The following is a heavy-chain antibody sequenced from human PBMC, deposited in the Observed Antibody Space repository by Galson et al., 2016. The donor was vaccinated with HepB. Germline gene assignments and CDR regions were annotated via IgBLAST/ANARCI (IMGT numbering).Heavy chain of an antibody. CDR2: ISGHSSNT. Sequence: SLRLSCAASGFTFHNYAMSWVRQAPGKGLEWVSAISGHSSNTYYADSVKGRFTISRDNSKNTLDLQMNSLRAEDTAVYYCARSDTAMVADLDSWGQGTQVIVSS. CDR3: ARSDTAMVADLDS. J-gene: IGHJ4*02. D-gene: IGHD5-18*01. V-gene: IGHV3-23*01. CDR1: GFTFHNYA.